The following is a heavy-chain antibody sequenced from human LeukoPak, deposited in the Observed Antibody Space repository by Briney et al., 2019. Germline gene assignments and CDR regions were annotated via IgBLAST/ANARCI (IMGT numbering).Heavy chain of an antibody. V-gene: IGHV3-23*01. CDR3: ANSPKSDY. CDR1: GLTLSSYG. Sequence: PGGSLRLSCAASGLTLSSYGMSWFRQAPGKGLEWLSAISGRGGSTYYADSVQGRFTISRDNSKNTLYLQMSSLRAEDTAVYYCANSPKSDYWGQGALVTVSS. J-gene: IGHJ4*02. CDR2: ISGRGGST.